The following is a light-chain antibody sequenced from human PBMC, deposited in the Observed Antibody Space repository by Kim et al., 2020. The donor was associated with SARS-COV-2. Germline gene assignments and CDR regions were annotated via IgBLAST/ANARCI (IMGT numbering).Light chain of an antibody. Sequence: QSALTQPRSVSGSPGQSVTISCTGTTSDVGGNDFVSWYQLHPGKAPKVMIYDVSKRPSGVPDRFSGSKSDNTASLTISGLQAEDEADYYCCSYAGSYTPWVFGGGTQLTVL. V-gene: IGLV2-11*01. CDR1: TSDVGGNDF. CDR2: DVS. CDR3: CSYAGSYTPWV. J-gene: IGLJ3*02.